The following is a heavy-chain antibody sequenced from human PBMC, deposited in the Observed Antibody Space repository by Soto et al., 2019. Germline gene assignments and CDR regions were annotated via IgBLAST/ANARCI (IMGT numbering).Heavy chain of an antibody. CDR3: ARGGKERFRGSGMDV. CDR2: IISMFGAA. V-gene: IGHV1-69*01. D-gene: IGHD1-1*01. J-gene: IGHJ6*02. CDR1: GGTFSSYA. Sequence: QVQLVQSGAEVKKPGSSVKVSCKASGGTFSSYAISWVRQAPGQGLEWMGEIISMFGAAMYAQKFQGRVTIAADESAGAAYMELSSLRFEDTAVYYCARGGKERFRGSGMDVWGQGTTVTVS.